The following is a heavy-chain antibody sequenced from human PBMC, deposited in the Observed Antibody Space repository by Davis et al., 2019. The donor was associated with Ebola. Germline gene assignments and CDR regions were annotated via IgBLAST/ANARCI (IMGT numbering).Heavy chain of an antibody. V-gene: IGHV4-59*01. D-gene: IGHD5-24*01. CDR1: GGSISGYY. CDR3: VGGYNFDY. J-gene: IGHJ4*02. CDR2: MYYSQGT. Sequence: MPSETLSLTCTLSGGSISGYYLTWIRQPPGKGLDWIGYMYYSQGTNYNPSLKSRVTISGDTSKNQVSLRLTSVTAADTANYYCVGGYNFDYWGQGALVIVSS.